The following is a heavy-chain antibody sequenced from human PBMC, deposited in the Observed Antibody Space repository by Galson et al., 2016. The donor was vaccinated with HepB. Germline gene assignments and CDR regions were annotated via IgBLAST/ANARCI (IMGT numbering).Heavy chain of an antibody. D-gene: IGHD3-16*01. CDR2: IKSKTDGGTT. CDR3: ITDAAAGWGGMDV. Sequence: LRLSCAASGFTFSNAWMNWVRQALGKGLEWVGRIKSKTDGGTTDYAAPVKGRFTISRDDSKNTLYMQMNSLKTEDTAVYYCITDAAAGWGGMDVWGQGTTVTVSS. CDR1: GFTFSNAW. V-gene: IGHV3-15*07. J-gene: IGHJ6*02.